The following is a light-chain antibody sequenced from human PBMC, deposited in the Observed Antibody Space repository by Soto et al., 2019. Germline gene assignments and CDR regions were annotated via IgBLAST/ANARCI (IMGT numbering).Light chain of an antibody. CDR3: SSYTTFRNPHVA. CDR1: SSDVGGYNY. V-gene: IGLV2-14*01. Sequence: QSALTQPASVSGSLGQSITISCTGSSSDVGGYNYVSWYQQHPGKAPKLLIHEVTNRPSGVSDRFSGSKSANTASLTISGLQAEDEAHYFCSSYTTFRNPHVAFGGGTKVTVL. CDR2: EVT. J-gene: IGLJ2*01.